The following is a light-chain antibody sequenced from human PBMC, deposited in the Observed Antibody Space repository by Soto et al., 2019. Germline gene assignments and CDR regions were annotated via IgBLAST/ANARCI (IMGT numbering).Light chain of an antibody. CDR2: DAS. CDR1: QSVSSY. J-gene: IGKJ5*01. Sequence: EIVLTQSPATLSLSPGERATLSCRASQSVSSYLAWYQRKPGQAPRLLIYDASNRATGIPARFSGSGSGTDFTLTISSLEPEDFAVYYCQQRSNCPPITFGQGTRLEIK. V-gene: IGKV3-11*01. CDR3: QQRSNCPPIT.